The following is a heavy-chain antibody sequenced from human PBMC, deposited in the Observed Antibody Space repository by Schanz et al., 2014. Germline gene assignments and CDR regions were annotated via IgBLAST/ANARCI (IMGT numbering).Heavy chain of an antibody. CDR2: ISYDGGNK. CDR3: AREDCSATSCYFRY. D-gene: IGHD2-21*01. V-gene: IGHV3-30*03. Sequence: QVQLVESGGGVVQPGRSLRLSCAASGFTFSRYGMHWVRQAPGKGLEWVATISYDGGNKDYADSVKGRFTISRDNSKNTVHLHMNSPRTEDTAVYYCAREDCSATSCYFRYWGQGTLVTVSS. J-gene: IGHJ4*02. CDR1: GFTFSRYG.